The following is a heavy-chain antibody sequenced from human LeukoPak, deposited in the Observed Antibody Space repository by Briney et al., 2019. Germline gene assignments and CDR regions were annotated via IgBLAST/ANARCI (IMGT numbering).Heavy chain of an antibody. Sequence: ASVTVSFKSSVYTFTTYGISWLRQAPGQGLDWMGRINADNGNTHFAQKFQGRVTLTTDRSTSTAYMELRSLTSDDTAVYYCVRDWPAVITDHWGQGSLVIVSS. CDR1: VYTFTTYG. CDR2: INADNGNT. D-gene: IGHD2-21*01. J-gene: IGHJ4*02. V-gene: IGHV1-18*01. CDR3: VRDWPAVITDH.